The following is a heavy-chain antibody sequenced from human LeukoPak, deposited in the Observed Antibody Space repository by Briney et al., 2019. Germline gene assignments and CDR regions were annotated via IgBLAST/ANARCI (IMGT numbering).Heavy chain of an antibody. V-gene: IGHV4-59*11. CDR2: IYYSGST. CDR3: AREPATYSYGPPRPYFDY. CDR1: GGSISSHY. J-gene: IGHJ4*02. D-gene: IGHD5-18*01. Sequence: PSETLSLTCTVSGGSISSHYWSWIRQPPGKGLEWIGYIYYSGSTNYNPSLKSRVTISVDTSKNQFSLKLSSVTAADTAVYYCAREPATYSYGPPRPYFDYWGQGTLVTVSS.